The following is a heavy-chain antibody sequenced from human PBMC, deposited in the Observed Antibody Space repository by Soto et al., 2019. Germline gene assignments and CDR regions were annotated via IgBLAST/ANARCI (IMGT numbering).Heavy chain of an antibody. CDR1: GFTFSSYA. CDR2: IRGPGGTT. V-gene: IGHV3-23*01. D-gene: IGHD3-16*01. CDR3: AKSTSFGGVSAYTLDY. Sequence: EVQLLESGGGLVQPGGSLRLSCAASGFTFSSYAMAWVRQAPGKGLQWVCGIRGPGGTTYYADSVNGRATISRDNSKSSLYLQVNNLKAEDTAIYYCAKSTSFGGVSAYTLDYWGQGALVTVSS. J-gene: IGHJ4*02.